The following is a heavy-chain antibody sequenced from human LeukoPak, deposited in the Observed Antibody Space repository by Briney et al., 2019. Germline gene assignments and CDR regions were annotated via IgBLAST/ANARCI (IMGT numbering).Heavy chain of an antibody. CDR1: GYSISSGYY. J-gene: IGHJ4*02. D-gene: IGHD2-2*02. Sequence: TSETLSLTCTVSGYSISSGYYWSWIRQHPGKGLEWIGYIYYSGSTYYNPSLKSRVTISVDTSKNQFSLKLSSVTAADTAVYYCASGYYCSSTSCYKFDYWGQGTLVTVSS. V-gene: IGHV4-31*03. CDR2: IYYSGST. CDR3: ASGYYCSSTSCYKFDY.